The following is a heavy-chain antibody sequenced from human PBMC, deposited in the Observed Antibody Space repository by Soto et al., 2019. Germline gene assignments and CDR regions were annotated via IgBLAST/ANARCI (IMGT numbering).Heavy chain of an antibody. J-gene: IGHJ4*02. CDR2: IYYSGST. CDR1: GGSISSSSYY. Sequence: PSETLSLTCAVCGGSISSSSYYGGWIRQPPGKGLEWIGSIYYSGSTYYNPSLKSRVTISVDTSKNQFSLKLSSVTAADTAVYYCARHFKGLKDPFDYWGQGTLGTVSS. V-gene: IGHV4-39*01. CDR3: ARHFKGLKDPFDY.